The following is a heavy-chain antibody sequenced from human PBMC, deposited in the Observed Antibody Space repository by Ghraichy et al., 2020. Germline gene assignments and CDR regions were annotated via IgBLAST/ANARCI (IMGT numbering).Heavy chain of an antibody. CDR3: ARRGSAAYPFDY. Sequence: SETLSLTCTVSGGSIRGFYWSWIRQPPGKGLEWIGYVYYSGSTSYNPSLKSRVTISVDTSKNQFSLKLSSVTAADTAVYYCARRGSAAYPFDYWGQGTLVTVSS. D-gene: IGHD2-15*01. J-gene: IGHJ4*02. CDR1: GGSIRGFY. CDR2: VYYSGST. V-gene: IGHV4-59*01.